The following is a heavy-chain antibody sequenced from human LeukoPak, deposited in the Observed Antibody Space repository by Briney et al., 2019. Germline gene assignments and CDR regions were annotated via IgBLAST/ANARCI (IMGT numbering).Heavy chain of an antibody. V-gene: IGHV1-2*02. CDR1: GYTFTGYY. CDR2: INPNSGGA. J-gene: IGHJ4*02. Sequence: GASVKVSRKASGYTFTGYYMHWVRQAPGQGLEWMGWINPNSGGANYAQKFQGRVTMTRDTSISTAYMELSRLRSDDTAVYYCASRNDYGDYADYWGQGTLVTVSS. D-gene: IGHD4-17*01. CDR3: ASRNDYGDYADY.